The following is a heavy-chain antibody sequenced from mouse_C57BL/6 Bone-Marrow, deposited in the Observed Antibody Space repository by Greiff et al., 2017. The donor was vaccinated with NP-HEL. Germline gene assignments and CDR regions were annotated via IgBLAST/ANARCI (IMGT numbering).Heavy chain of an antibody. J-gene: IGHJ4*01. V-gene: IGHV5-12*01. CDR1: GFTFSDSS. CDR3: ARHYYCSSNYYAMDY. CDR2: ISNGGGST. D-gene: IGHD1-1*01. Sequence: EVKLVESGGGLVQPGGSLKLSCAASGFTFSDSSMYWVRQPPEKRLEWVAYISNGGGSTYYPDTVKGRFTISRDNAKNTLYLQMSRLKSEDTAMYYCARHYYCSSNYYAMDYWGQGTSVTVSS.